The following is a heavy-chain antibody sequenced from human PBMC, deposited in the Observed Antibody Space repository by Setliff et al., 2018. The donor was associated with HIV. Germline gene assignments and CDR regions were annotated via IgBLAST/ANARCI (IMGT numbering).Heavy chain of an antibody. Sequence: LSLTCTVSGGSINTYWSWIRQPPGKGLEWIGYINYSGRTNYNPSLKSRLTMSVDTSKNQFSLKLTSVTASDIAIYYCARHTAPGSINLNRGVFDFWGQGTLVTVSS. CDR2: INYSGRT. CDR1: GGSINTY. J-gene: IGHJ4*02. CDR3: ARHTAPGSINLNRGVFDF. D-gene: IGHD3-10*01. V-gene: IGHV4-59*12.